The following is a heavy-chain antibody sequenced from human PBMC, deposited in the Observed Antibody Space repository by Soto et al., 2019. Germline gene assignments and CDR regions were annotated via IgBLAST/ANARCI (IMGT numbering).Heavy chain of an antibody. Sequence: SETLSLTCTVSGGSISSYYWSWIRQPPGKGLEWIGYIYYSGSTNYNPSLKSRVTISVDTSKNQFSLKLSSVTAADTAVYYCARDYDSTMNAFDICGQGTMVTVSS. D-gene: IGHD3-22*01. V-gene: IGHV4-59*01. CDR1: GGSISSYY. CDR2: IYYSGST. CDR3: ARDYDSTMNAFDI. J-gene: IGHJ3*02.